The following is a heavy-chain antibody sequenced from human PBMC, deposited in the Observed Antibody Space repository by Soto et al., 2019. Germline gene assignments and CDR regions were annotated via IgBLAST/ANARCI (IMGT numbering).Heavy chain of an antibody. CDR1: GFTDTNKY. V-gene: IGHV3-53*01. J-gene: IGHJ2*01. D-gene: IGHD4-17*01. Sequence: EVQLVESGGGLIQPGGSLRLSCAASGFTDTNKYMTWVRQAPGKGLGLVSVIYSGGSTSYADSVKGRFTISRDNSKIILYLQMNSLRAEDTAVYYCARVDYGDYGWYFDLWGRGTLVTVSS. CDR2: IYSGGST. CDR3: ARVDYGDYGWYFDL.